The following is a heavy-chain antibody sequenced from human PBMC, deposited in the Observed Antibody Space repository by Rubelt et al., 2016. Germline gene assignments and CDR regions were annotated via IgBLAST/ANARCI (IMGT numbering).Heavy chain of an antibody. Sequence: EVQLVESGGGLVKPGGSLRLSCAASGFTFSSYWMSWVRQAPGKGLEWVANIKQDGSEKYYVDSVKGRFTISRDNAKNSLYLQMNSLRAEDTAVYYCARDSQQLVPYYYYYGMDVWGQGTTVTVSS. V-gene: IGHV3-7*05. CDR2: IKQDGSEK. CDR1: GFTFSSYW. J-gene: IGHJ6*02. D-gene: IGHD6-13*01. CDR3: ARDSQQLVPYYYYYGMDV.